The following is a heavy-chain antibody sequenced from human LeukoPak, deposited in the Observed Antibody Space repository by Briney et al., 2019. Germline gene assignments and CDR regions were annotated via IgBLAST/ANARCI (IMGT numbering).Heavy chain of an antibody. D-gene: IGHD3-22*01. J-gene: IGHJ3*02. Sequence: ASVKVSCKAAGGTFISYAISWVRQAPGQGLEWMGWISAYNGNTNYAQKLQGRVTMTTDTSTSTAYMELRSLRSDDTAVYYCAREGYYYDSSGYHDAFDIWGQGTMVTVSS. CDR1: GGTFISYA. CDR3: AREGYYYDSSGYHDAFDI. CDR2: ISAYNGNT. V-gene: IGHV1-18*01.